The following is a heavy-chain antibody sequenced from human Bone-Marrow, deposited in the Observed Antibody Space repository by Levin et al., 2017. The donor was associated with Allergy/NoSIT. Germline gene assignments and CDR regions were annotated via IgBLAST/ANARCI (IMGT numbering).Heavy chain of an antibody. D-gene: IGHD5-12*01. CDR1: GFTFSSYG. CDR2: ISYDGSKE. V-gene: IGHV3-30*18. J-gene: IGHJ3*01. CDR3: AKGKIVASLLPTFDF. Sequence: GESLKISCAASGFTFSSYGMHWVRQAPGKGLEWVALISYDGSKEFYADSVKGRFTITRDNSNNTLYLQMNSLRTEDTAVYSCAKGKIVASLLPTFDFWGQGTMVTVSS.